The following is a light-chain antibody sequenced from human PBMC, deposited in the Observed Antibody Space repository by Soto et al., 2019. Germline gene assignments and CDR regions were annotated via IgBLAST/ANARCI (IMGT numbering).Light chain of an antibody. CDR2: DAS. CDR1: QTVRNNY. Sequence: VLTQSPGALAFLPCGTGTRVCSASQTVRNNYLAWYQQKPGQAPRLLIYDASSRATGIQDRFSGGGSGTDFTLTIRRMEPEDFAVYYCQQFSSYPLTFGQGTKVDNK. V-gene: IGKV3-20*01. CDR3: QQFSSYPLT. J-gene: IGKJ4*01.